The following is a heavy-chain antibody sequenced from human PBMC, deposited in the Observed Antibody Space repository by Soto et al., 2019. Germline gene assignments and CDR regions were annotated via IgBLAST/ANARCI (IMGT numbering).Heavy chain of an antibody. J-gene: IGHJ4*02. V-gene: IGHV4-4*02. CDR3: ARVSTYYYGSGSYYNPYDY. D-gene: IGHD3-10*01. CDR2: IYHSGST. CDR1: GGSISSSNW. Sequence: PSETLSLTCAVSGGSISSSNWWSWVRQPPGKGLEWIGEIYHSGSTNYNPSLKSRVTISVDKSKNQFSLKLSSVTAADTAVYYCARVSTYYYGSGSYYNPYDYWGQGTLVTVS.